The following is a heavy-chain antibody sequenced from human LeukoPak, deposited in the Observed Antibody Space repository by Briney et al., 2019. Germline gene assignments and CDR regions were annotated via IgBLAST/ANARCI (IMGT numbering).Heavy chain of an antibody. CDR3: ARPRVVRGATTGWFDP. CDR2: IYYSGST. CDR1: GYSISSGYY. J-gene: IGHJ5*02. Sequence: SETLSLTCTVSGYSISSGYYWGWIRQPPGKGLEWIGSIYYSGSTYYNPSLKSRVTISVDTSKNQFSLKLSSVTAADTAVYYCARPRVVRGATTGWFDPWGQGTLVTVSS. D-gene: IGHD3-10*01. V-gene: IGHV4-38-2*02.